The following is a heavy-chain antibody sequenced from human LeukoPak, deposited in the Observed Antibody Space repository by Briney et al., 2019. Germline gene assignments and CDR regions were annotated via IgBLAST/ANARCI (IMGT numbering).Heavy chain of an antibody. V-gene: IGHV4-4*07. CDR3: ARVSGVTLAGMDY. J-gene: IGHJ4*02. CDR2: IYTSGSA. Sequence: SETLSLTCTVSGGSISSYYWSWIRQPAGKGLEWIGRIYTSGSANYNPSLKSRVSMSVDTSKNQFSLKLNSVTAADTAVYYCARVSGVTLAGMDYWGRGTLVTVSS. CDR1: GGSISSYY. D-gene: IGHD6-19*01.